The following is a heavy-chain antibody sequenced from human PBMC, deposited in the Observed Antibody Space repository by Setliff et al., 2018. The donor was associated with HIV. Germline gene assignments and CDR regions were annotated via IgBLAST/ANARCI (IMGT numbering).Heavy chain of an antibody. CDR1: GFTFSSYW. V-gene: IGHV3-7*01. Sequence: PGGSLRLSCAASGFTFSSYWMSWVRQAPGKGLEWVANIKQDGSEKYYVDSVKGRFTISRDNAKNSLYLQMNSLRAEDTAVYYCARDINSGSYNPIDYWGQGTLVTVS. CDR3: ARDINSGSYNPIDY. J-gene: IGHJ4*02. CDR2: IKQDGSEK. D-gene: IGHD1-26*01.